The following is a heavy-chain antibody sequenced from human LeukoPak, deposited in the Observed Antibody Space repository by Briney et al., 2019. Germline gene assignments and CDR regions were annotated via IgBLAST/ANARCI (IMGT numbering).Heavy chain of an antibody. CDR1: GGSISSSNW. CDR3: ARMRRITMIVVVIRDDAFDI. D-gene: IGHD3-22*01. J-gene: IGHJ3*02. CDR2: IYHSGST. V-gene: IGHV4-4*02. Sequence: PSETLSLTCAVSGGSISSSNWWSWVRQPPGKGLEWIGEIYHSGSTNYNPSLQSRVTISVDKSKNQFSLKLNSVTAADTAVYYCARMRRITMIVVVIRDDAFDIWGQGTMVTVSS.